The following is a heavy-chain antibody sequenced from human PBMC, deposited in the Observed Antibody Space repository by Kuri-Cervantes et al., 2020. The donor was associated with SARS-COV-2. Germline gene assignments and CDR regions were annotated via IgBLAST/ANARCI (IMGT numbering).Heavy chain of an antibody. J-gene: IGHJ4*02. V-gene: IGHV3-33*01. CDR2: IWYDGSNK. D-gene: IGHD6-19*01. Sequence: GESLKISCAASGFTFSSYGMHWVRQAPGKGLEWVAVIWYDGSNKYYADSVKGRFTISRDNSKNTLYLQMNSLRAEDTAVYYCATGAGYSSGWCLDSWGQGTLVTVSS. CDR1: GFTFSSYG. CDR3: ATGAGYSSGWCLDS.